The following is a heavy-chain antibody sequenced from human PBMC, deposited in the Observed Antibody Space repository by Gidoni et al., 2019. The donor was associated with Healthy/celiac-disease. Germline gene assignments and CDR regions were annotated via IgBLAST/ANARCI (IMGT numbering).Heavy chain of an antibody. J-gene: IGHJ4*02. V-gene: IGHV4-34*01. D-gene: IGHD6-13*01. CDR2: INHSGTT. CDR3: ARGYDSVYYSSSWYNY. CDR1: GVSFSGYY. Sequence: QVQLQQWGAGLLKPSETLSLTCAVYGVSFSGYYWSWIRQPPGKGLEWLGEINHSGTTNYNPSLKSRVTISVDTSKNQFALKLSSVTAADTAVYYCARGYDSVYYSSSWYNYWGQGTLVTVSS.